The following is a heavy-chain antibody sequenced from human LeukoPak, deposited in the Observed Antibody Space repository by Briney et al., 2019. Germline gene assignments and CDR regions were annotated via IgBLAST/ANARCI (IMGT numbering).Heavy chain of an antibody. CDR1: GFTFSSYA. V-gene: IGHV3-48*04. J-gene: IGHJ4*02. D-gene: IGHD3-10*01. CDR3: ARVLSPVRGID. Sequence: PGGSLRLSCAASGFTFSSYAMSWVRQAPGKGLEWVSYISSSGSTIYYADSVKGRFTISRDNAKNSLYLQMNSLRAEDTAVYYCARVLSPVRGIDWGQGTLVTVSS. CDR2: ISSSGSTI.